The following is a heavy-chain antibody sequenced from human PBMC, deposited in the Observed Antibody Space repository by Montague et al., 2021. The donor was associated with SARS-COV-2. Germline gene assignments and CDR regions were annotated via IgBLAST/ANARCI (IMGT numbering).Heavy chain of an antibody. CDR3: ARIPVGSKYYFDF. D-gene: IGHD2-2*01. J-gene: IGHJ4*02. V-gene: IGHV6-1*01. CDR2: TYYRSKRYN. Sequence: CAISGDSVASNIATCNWIGQTPSRGFEWLGGTYYRSKRYNDYAESVKSRITIDPDTSKHQFSLHLNSVTPEDTAVYYCARIPVGSKYYFDFWGQGTLVTVSS. CDR1: GDSVASNIAT.